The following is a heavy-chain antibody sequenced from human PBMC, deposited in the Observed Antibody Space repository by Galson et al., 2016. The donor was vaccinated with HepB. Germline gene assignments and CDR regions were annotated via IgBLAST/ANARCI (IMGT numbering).Heavy chain of an antibody. J-gene: IGHJ6*03. CDR3: ARGSRDYYYYMDV. V-gene: IGHV4-31*03. Sequence: TLSLTCTVSGDSINSAGYYWSWIRQHPGKGLEWIGDTYHSGNSYYNPSHKSRVSISVDTSKKQFSLKVSSVTAADTAVYYCARGSRDYYYYMDVWGNGTTVTVSS. CDR1: GDSINSAGYY. CDR2: TYHSGNS. D-gene: IGHD3-10*01.